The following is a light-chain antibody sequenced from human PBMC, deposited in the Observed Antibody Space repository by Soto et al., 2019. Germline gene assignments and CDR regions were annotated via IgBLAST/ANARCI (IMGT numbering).Light chain of an antibody. Sequence: IMMTQSPATLSVSPGEGATLSCRASQSIENKLAWYHQRPGQPPRLLIYGASTRATGIPVRFSGSGSGTDFTLYISVLQSEDFGVYYCQQYRSWRTFGQGTTVGVK. CDR3: QQYRSWRT. J-gene: IGKJ1*01. CDR1: QSIENK. CDR2: GAS. V-gene: IGKV3D-15*01.